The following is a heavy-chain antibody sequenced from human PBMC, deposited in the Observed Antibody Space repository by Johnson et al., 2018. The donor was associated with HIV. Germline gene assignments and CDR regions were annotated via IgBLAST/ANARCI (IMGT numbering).Heavy chain of an antibody. CDR3: ARDGGYSYWDALDI. D-gene: IGHD5-18*01. J-gene: IGHJ3*02. V-gene: IGHV3-30-3*01. Sequence: QVQLVESGGGVVQPGRSLRLSCAASRFTFSNYALHWVRQAPGMGLEWVAVISHDGSNKYYADSVKGRFTISSDNSKNTLYLQMNSLRAEDTAVYFCARDGGYSYWDALDIWGQGTMVTVSS. CDR2: ISHDGSNK. CDR1: RFTFSNYA.